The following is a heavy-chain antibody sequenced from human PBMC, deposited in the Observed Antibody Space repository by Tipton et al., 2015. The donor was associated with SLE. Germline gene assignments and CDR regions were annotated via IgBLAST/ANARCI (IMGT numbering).Heavy chain of an antibody. CDR1: GGSISSSSYY. D-gene: IGHD3-16*01. Sequence: LRLSCTVSGGSISSSSYYWSWIRQPPGKGLEWIGEINHSGSTNYNPSLKSRVTISVDTSKNQFSLKLSSVTAADTAVYYCARGGGLDPWGQGTLVTVSS. V-gene: IGHV4-39*07. CDR3: ARGGGLDP. CDR2: INHSGST. J-gene: IGHJ5*02.